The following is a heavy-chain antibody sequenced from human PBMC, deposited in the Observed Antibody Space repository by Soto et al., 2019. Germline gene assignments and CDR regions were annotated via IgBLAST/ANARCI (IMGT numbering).Heavy chain of an antibody. CDR2: INTNTGNP. J-gene: IGHJ6*03. CDR3: AREVSGYDYFYYYYYYMDV. CDR1: GYTFTIYA. D-gene: IGHD5-12*01. Sequence: ASVKVSCKASGYTFTIYAMNWVRQAPGQGLEWMGWINTNTGNPTYAQGFTGRFVFSLDTSVSTAYLQICSLKAEDTAVYYCAREVSGYDYFYYYYYYMDVWGKGTTVTVSS. V-gene: IGHV7-4-1*01.